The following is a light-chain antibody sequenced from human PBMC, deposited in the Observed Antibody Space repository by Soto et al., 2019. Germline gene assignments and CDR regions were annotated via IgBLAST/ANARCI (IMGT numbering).Light chain of an antibody. V-gene: IGLV2-14*03. CDR3: SSYSSITTRV. Sequence: QSVLTQPASVSGSPGQSITISCTGTNSDVGGYNYVSWYQQHTGKSPKLMIYDVINRPSGVSSRFSGSKSGNTASLTISGLQAGDEADYYCSSYSSITTRVFGGGTKITVL. CDR1: NSDVGGYNY. CDR2: DVI. J-gene: IGLJ3*02.